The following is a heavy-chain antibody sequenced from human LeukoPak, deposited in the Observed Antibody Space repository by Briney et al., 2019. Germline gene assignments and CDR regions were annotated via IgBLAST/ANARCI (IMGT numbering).Heavy chain of an antibody. CDR1: GGSISSSSYS. CDR3: ARGSGSYLDY. CDR2: IYYSGST. J-gene: IGHJ4*02. V-gene: IGHV4-39*07. D-gene: IGHD1-26*01. Sequence: SETLSLTCTVSGGSISSSSYSWGWIRQPPGKGLEWIGSIYYSGSTYYNPSLKSRVTISVDTSKNQFSLKLSSVTAADTAVYYCARGSGSYLDYWGQGTLVTVPS.